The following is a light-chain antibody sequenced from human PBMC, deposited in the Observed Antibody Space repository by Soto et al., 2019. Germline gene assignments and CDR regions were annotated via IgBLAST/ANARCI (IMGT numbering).Light chain of an antibody. J-gene: IGKJ4*01. CDR2: AAS. V-gene: IGKV1-9*01. CDR3: QQLNSYPLT. Sequence: DIQLTQSPSFLSASVGDKVTITCRASQAISSSLAWYQQNPGKAPKLLIYAASTLQSGVPSRFSGSGSGTEFTLTISSLQHEDFATSYCQQLNSYPLTVGGGAKVEI. CDR1: QAISSS.